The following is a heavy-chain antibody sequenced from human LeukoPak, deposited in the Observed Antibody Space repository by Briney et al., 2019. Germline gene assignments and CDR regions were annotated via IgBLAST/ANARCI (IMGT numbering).Heavy chain of an antibody. D-gene: IGHD6-6*01. CDR1: GFTFSSYA. CDR3: AKGPTIAARPLDYFDY. Sequence: GGSLRLSCAASGFTFSSYAMSWVRQAPGKGLEWVSAISGSGGSTYYADSVKGRFTISRDNSKNTLYLQMNSLRAEDTAVYYCAKGPTIAARPLDYFDYWGQGTLVTVSS. CDR2: ISGSGGST. V-gene: IGHV3-23*01. J-gene: IGHJ4*02.